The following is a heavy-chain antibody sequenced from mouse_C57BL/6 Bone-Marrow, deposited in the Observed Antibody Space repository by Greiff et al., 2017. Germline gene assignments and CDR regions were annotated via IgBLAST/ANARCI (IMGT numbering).Heavy chain of an antibody. CDR1: GYTFTSYW. D-gene: IGHD2-2*01. CDR3: ARREGYGVLAY. Sequence: QVQLQQPGAELVMPGASVKLSCKASGYTFTSYWMHWVKQRPGQGLEWIGEIDPSDSYTNYNQKFKGKSTLTVDKPSSPSYMQLSSLTSEDSAVYYCARREGYGVLAYWGQGTLVTVSA. J-gene: IGHJ3*01. V-gene: IGHV1-69*01. CDR2: IDPSDSYT.